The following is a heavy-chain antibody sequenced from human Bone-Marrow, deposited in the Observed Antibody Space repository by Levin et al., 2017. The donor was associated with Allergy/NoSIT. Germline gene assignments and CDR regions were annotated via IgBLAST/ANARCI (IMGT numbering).Heavy chain of an antibody. V-gene: IGHV1-2*02. D-gene: IGHD4-17*01. CDR3: ARNDYGDYVQNFDY. J-gene: IGHJ4*02. Sequence: ASVKVSCKAAGYTFTDYYIHWVRQAPGQGLEWMGWVNCNTRNTHYAQKFQGRVTMTRDTSIPTAYIELSSLRSDDTALYYCARNDYGDYVQNFDYWGQGTRVTVSS. CDR2: VNCNTRNT. CDR1: GYTFTDYY.